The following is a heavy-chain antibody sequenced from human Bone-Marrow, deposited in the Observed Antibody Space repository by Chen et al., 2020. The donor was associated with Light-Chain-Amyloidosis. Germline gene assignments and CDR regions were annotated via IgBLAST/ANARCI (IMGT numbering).Heavy chain of an antibody. D-gene: IGHD3-16*01. CDR3: GGGGD. CDR1: GFIVSNNY. Sequence: EVQLVESGGGLVQPGGSLRLSCAASGFIVSNNYMNWVRQAPGKGLEWVSFINGGDSTYTEDSVKGRYTIPKHNPKNTLYLKRKSRRAGDTAVYYVGGGGDWGQGTLVTVSS. V-gene: IGHV3-53*04. J-gene: IGHJ4*02. CDR2: INGGDST.